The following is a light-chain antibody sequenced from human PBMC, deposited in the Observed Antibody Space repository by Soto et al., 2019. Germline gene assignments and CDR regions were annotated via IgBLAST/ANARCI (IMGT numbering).Light chain of an antibody. CDR2: GAS. J-gene: IGKJ4*01. CDR1: QSVGRNY. CDR3: QQYAESPLT. V-gene: IGKV3-20*01. Sequence: EIVLTQSPGALSVSPGERATLSGRASQSVGRNYLAWYQQKPGQAPRLLIYGASSRATGIPDRFSGSASGTDFTLTISRLEPEDFAVYYCQQYAESPLTFGGGTKVETK.